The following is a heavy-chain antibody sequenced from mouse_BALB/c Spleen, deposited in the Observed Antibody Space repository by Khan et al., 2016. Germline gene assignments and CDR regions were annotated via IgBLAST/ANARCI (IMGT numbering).Heavy chain of an antibody. J-gene: IGHJ4*01. D-gene: IGHD2-12*01. Sequence: VQLKQSGPELVKPGASVKMSCKASGYIFTSYVMHWVKQKPGLGLEWIGYINHYNDGTKYNEKFKGKATLTSDKSSSTAYMELSSLTSEDSAIYYCAREDYYSAMDYCSQGTSVTVSS. CDR3: AREDYYSAMDY. CDR2: INHYNDGT. CDR1: GYIFTSYV. V-gene: IGHV1S136*01.